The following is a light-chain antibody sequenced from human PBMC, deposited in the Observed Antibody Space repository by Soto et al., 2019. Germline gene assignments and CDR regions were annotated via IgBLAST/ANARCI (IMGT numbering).Light chain of an antibody. V-gene: IGLV2-8*01. CDR1: SSDVGGYNY. Sequence: QSALTQPPSASGSPGQSVAISCTGTSSDVGGYNYVSWYQQHPGKAPKLMIYGVNKRPSGVPDRFSGSKSGNTASLTVPGLQAEDEADYYCSSYAGSSNVFGTGTKLTVL. CDR3: SSYAGSSNV. J-gene: IGLJ1*01. CDR2: GVN.